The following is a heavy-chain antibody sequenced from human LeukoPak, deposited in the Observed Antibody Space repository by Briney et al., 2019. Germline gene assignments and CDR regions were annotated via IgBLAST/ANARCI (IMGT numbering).Heavy chain of an antibody. J-gene: IGHJ4*02. D-gene: IGHD6-19*01. CDR2: ISSSSYI. CDR1: GFTFSSYS. Sequence: GGSLRLSCAASGFTFSSYSMSWVRQAPGKGLEWVSSISSSSYIYYADSVKGRFTISRDNAKNSLYLQMNSLRAEDTAVYYCARDRYSSGWYDYWGQGTLVTVSS. V-gene: IGHV3-21*01. CDR3: ARDRYSSGWYDY.